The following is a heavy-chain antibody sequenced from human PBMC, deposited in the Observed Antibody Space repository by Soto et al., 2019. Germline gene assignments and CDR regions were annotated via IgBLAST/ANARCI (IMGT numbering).Heavy chain of an antibody. CDR1: GESFIGYY. J-gene: IGHJ5*02. CDR3: ARTDIVTTNWFDH. D-gene: IGHD5-12*01. V-gene: IGHV4-34*02. CDR2: INHRGST. Sequence: QVHLQQWGAGLLKPSETLSLTCAVYGESFIGYYWTWIRQPPGKGLEWIGEINHRGSTNYNPSLKNPVTTTIDPSKNQFSLKLGPVAPADNSGYYCARTDIVTTNWFDHWGQGTLVTVSS.